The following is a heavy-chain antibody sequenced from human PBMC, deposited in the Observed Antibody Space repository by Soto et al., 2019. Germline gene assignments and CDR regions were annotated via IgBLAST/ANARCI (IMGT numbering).Heavy chain of an antibody. D-gene: IGHD2-21*02. CDR2: IGTGGDP. CDR3: ARGERCGGDCYLFDY. V-gene: IGHV3-13*05. J-gene: IGHJ4*02. Sequence: EVQLVESGGGLVQPGGSLRLSCAASGFTFSRYDMHWVRQATGKGLEWVSGIGTGGDPYHPGSVKGRFTISRENAKNSLYLQMNSLRAGDTAVYYCARGERCGGDCYLFDYWGQGTLVTVSS. CDR1: GFTFSRYD.